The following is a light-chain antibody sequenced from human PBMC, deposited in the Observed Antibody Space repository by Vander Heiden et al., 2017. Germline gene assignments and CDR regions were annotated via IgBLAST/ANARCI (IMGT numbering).Light chain of an antibody. J-gene: IGKJ4*01. Sequence: DIEMTQSPCTLSASVGHRVTITCRASQSVSSWLAWHPQKSGKAPRLLIYKASTLESGVPSGFSGSGSGTEFPLTMSTLQADDFRTYYCQQDYSYPHTFGGGTKVEI. CDR3: QQDYSYPHT. V-gene: IGKV1-5*03. CDR1: QSVSSW. CDR2: KAS.